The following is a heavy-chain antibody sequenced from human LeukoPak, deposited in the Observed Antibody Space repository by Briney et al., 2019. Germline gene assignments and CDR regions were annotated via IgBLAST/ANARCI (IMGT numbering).Heavy chain of an antibody. V-gene: IGHV3-74*01. D-gene: IGHD6-19*01. CDR1: GFTFSSYW. Sequence: PGGSLRLSCAASGFTFSSYWMHWVRQAPGKGLVWVSRISSDGTSTSYADSVKGRFTISRDNAENTLYLQMNSLRAEDTAVYYCASRVQSGWSFDYWGQGSLVTVSS. CDR2: ISSDGTST. CDR3: ASRVQSGWSFDY. J-gene: IGHJ4*02.